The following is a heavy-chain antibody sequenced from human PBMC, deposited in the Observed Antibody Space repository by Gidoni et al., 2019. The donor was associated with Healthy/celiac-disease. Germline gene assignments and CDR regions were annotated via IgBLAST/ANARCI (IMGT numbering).Heavy chain of an antibody. Sequence: QVQLQESGPGLVKPSETLSLTCTVSGYSISSGYYWGWIRQPPGQGLEWIGSIYHSGSTYYNPSLKSRVTISVDTSKNQFSLKLSSVTAADTAVYYCARVGPREDIVVVVAARDFDYWGQGTLVTVSS. D-gene: IGHD2-15*01. CDR1: GYSISSGYY. CDR3: ARVGPREDIVVVVAARDFDY. CDR2: IYHSGST. J-gene: IGHJ4*02. V-gene: IGHV4-38-2*02.